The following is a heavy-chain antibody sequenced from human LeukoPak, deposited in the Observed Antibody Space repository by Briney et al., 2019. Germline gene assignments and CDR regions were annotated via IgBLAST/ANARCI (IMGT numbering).Heavy chain of an antibody. CDR2: IRYNGNNQ. Sequence: PGGSLRLSCAASGFTFNNYGMHWVRQAPGKGREWVALIRYNGNNQYSAESVKGRFTISRDNSKNTLYLQMNSLKGDDTAVYYCAKDSAFYYIDVWGKGTTVIISS. CDR3: AKDSAFYYIDV. J-gene: IGHJ6*03. CDR1: GFTFNNYG. D-gene: IGHD3-10*01. V-gene: IGHV3-30*02.